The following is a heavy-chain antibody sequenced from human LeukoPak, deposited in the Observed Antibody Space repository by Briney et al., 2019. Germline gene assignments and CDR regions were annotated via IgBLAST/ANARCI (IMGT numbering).Heavy chain of an antibody. D-gene: IGHD3-9*01. J-gene: IGHJ4*02. CDR2: INNSGRTI. Sequence: PGGSLRLSCAASGFTFANHAMNWVRRAPGKGLEWIAYINNSGRTIYYPDSMKGRLTISRDNAKSSLYLQVNSLRAEDTAIYYCARDLDWSFDYWGQGIQVIVSS. CDR1: GFTFANHA. V-gene: IGHV3-48*03. CDR3: ARDLDWSFDY.